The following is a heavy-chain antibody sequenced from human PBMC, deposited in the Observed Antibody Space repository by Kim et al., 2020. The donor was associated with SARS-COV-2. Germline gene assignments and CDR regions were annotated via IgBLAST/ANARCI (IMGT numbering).Heavy chain of an antibody. CDR3: ARLNLRYQLPWV. V-gene: IGHV4-39*01. D-gene: IGHD2-2*01. Sequence: YYNPSLKSRVTISVDTSKNQFSLKLSSVTAADTAVYYCARLNLRYQLPWVWGQGTTVTVSS. J-gene: IGHJ6*02.